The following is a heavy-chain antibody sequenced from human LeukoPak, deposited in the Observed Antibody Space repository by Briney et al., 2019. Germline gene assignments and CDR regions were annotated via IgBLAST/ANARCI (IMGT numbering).Heavy chain of an antibody. CDR1: GYTFTNYD. V-gene: IGHV1-8*01. CDR2: INPNRGNI. D-gene: IGHD4-17*01. CDR3: ARGLFVDYEKYDTFDI. J-gene: IGHJ3*02. Sequence: ASVMVSCKASGYTFTNYDIHWVRQAPGQGPEWVAWINPNRGNIASAQKFQGRITVSRNTSTSTTYMELSSLRSDDTAVYYCARGLFVDYEKYDTFDIWGQGTKVTVAS.